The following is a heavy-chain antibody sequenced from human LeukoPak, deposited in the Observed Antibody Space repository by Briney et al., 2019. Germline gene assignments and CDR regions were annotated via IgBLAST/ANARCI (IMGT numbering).Heavy chain of an antibody. J-gene: IGHJ4*02. V-gene: IGHV3-72*01. CDR2: IRNKVNSYTT. CDR1: GFTYSDHY. Sequence: PGGSLRLSCVVSGFTYSDHYIDWARQAPGKGLGWVGRIRNKVNSYTTEYAASVKDRFTISRDDSKNSVWLQMNSLKTEDSAVYYCATSNSNGLSLFDYWGQGTLVTVSS. D-gene: IGHD6-25*01. CDR3: ATSNSNGLSLFDY.